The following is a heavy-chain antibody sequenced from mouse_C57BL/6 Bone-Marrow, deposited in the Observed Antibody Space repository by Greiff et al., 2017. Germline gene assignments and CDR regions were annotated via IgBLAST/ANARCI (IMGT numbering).Heavy chain of an antibody. CDR2: ICSGGST. Sequence: QVQLQQSGPGLVQPSQSLSITCTVSGFPLTSYGVHWVRQSPGKGLEWLGVICSGGSTAYNAAFISRLSISKDNSKSQVFFKLNSLQADDTAIYYYARSGFAYWGQGTLVTVSA. J-gene: IGHJ3*01. V-gene: IGHV2-2*01. CDR1: GFPLTSYG. CDR3: ARSGFAY.